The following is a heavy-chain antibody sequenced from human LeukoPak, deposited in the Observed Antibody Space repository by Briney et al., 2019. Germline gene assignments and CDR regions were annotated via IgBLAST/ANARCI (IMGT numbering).Heavy chain of an antibody. CDR1: VYTLTDDY. J-gene: IGHJ4*02. Sequence: ASVNVSCKPSVYTLTDDYLHWVGQAPGHGLEALGWRGPDTRDTNYPQTFQGRVTMTRDTFSSTAYIELNRLRSDDTAVYYCARAGHNSNSGCYDSWGLGTLVTVSS. CDR3: ARAGHNSNSGCYDS. V-gene: IGHV1-2*02. CDR2: RGPDTRDT. D-gene: IGHD5-12*01.